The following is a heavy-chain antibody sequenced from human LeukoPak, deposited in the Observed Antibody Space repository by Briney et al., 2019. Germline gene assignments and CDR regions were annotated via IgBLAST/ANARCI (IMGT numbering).Heavy chain of an antibody. CDR2: INPSGGST. J-gene: IGHJ4*02. D-gene: IGHD4-23*01. Sequence: GASVKVSCKASGYTFTSYYMHWVRQAPGQGLEWVGIINPSGGSTSYAQKFQGRVTMTRDTSTSTVYMELSSLRSEDTAVYYCARDFATVVIYARKYYFDYWGQGTLVTVSS. CDR3: ARDFATVVIYARKYYFDY. V-gene: IGHV1-46*01. CDR1: GYTFTSYY.